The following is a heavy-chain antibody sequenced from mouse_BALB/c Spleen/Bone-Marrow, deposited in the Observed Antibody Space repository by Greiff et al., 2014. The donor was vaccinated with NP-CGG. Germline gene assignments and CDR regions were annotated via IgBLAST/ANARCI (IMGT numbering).Heavy chain of an antibody. CDR2: IDPANGNT. J-gene: IGHJ4*01. Sequence: VQLQQSGAELVKPGASVKLSCTASGFNIKDTYMHWVKQRPEQGLEWIGRIDPANGNTKYDPKFQGKATITADTSSNTAYLQLSSLTSEDTAVYYCARYYYGSSYAMDYWGQGTSDTVSS. D-gene: IGHD1-1*01. CDR3: ARYYYGSSYAMDY. CDR1: GFNIKDTY. V-gene: IGHV14-3*02.